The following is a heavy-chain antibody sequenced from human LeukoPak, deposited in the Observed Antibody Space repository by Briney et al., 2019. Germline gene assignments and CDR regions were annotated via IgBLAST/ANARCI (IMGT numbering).Heavy chain of an antibody. D-gene: IGHD2-2*01. CDR2: ISGSGGST. CDR3: ARDKNVVVPAANFDY. V-gene: IGHV3-23*01. J-gene: IGHJ4*02. Sequence: GGSLRLSCAASGFTFSSYAMSWVRQAPGKGLEWVSAISGSGGSTYYADSVKGRFTISRDNSKNTLYLQMNSLRAEDTAVYYCARDKNVVVPAANFDYWGQGTLVTVSS. CDR1: GFTFSSYA.